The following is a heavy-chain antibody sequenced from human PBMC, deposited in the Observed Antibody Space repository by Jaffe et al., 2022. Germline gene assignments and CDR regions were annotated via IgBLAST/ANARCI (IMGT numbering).Heavy chain of an antibody. D-gene: IGHD2-15*01. J-gene: IGHJ3*02. CDR2: INSDGSST. Sequence: EVQLVESGGGLVQPGGSLRLSCAASGFTFSSYWMHWVRQAPGKGLVWVSRINSDGSSTSYADSVKGRFTISRDNAKNTLYLQMNSLRAEDTAVYYCAREGYCSGGSCYRDAFDIWGQGTMVTVSS. CDR3: AREGYCSGGSCYRDAFDI. CDR1: GFTFSSYW. V-gene: IGHV3-74*01.